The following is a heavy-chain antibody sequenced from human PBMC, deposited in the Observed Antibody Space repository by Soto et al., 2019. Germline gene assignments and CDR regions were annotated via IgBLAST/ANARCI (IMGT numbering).Heavy chain of an antibody. CDR1: GFTFSSYA. CDR3: AREGGAREMVYAVGDAFDI. CDR2: ISYDGSNK. J-gene: IGHJ3*02. D-gene: IGHD2-8*01. V-gene: IGHV3-30*04. Sequence: GGSLRLSCAASGFTFSSYAMHWVRQAPGKGLEWVAVISYDGSNKYYADSVKGRFTISRDNSKNTLYLQMNSLRAEDTVVYYCAREGGAREMVYAVGDAFDIWGQGTMVTVSS.